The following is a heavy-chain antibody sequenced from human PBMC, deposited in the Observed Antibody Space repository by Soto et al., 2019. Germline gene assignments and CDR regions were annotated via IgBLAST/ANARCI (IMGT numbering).Heavy chain of an antibody. J-gene: IGHJ4*02. CDR1: GFSFNTYA. D-gene: IGHD3-10*01. CDR3: AKCGGLGTPRGADNFNCPIDY. CDR2: ITGSGTT. Sequence: GGSLRLSCSASGFSFNTYAMSWVRQAPGKGLEWVSTITGSGTTNYADSMKGRFTISRDNSKTTLYLQMNSLRAEDTAVYYCAKCGGLGTPRGADNFNCPIDYWGQGIPVTVSS. V-gene: IGHV3-23*01.